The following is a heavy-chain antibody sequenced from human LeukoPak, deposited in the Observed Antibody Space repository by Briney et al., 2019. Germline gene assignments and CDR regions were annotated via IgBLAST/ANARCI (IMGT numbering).Heavy chain of an antibody. Sequence: GGSLRLSCAASGFTFSTYWMSWVRQAPGKGLEWVANIKQDGSEKYYVDSVKGRFTISRDNAKNSLYLQMNSLRAEDTALYYCAKDYYYDSSGYQYYFDYWGQGTLVTVSS. J-gene: IGHJ4*02. CDR3: AKDYYYDSSGYQYYFDY. CDR2: IKQDGSEK. V-gene: IGHV3-7*03. CDR1: GFTFSTYW. D-gene: IGHD3-22*01.